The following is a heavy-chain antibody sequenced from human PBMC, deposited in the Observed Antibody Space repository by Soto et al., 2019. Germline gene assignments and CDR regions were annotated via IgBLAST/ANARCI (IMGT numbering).Heavy chain of an antibody. CDR2: IKSKTDGGTT. CDR1: GFTSSNAW. Sequence: EVQLVESGGGLVKPGGSLRLSCAASGFTSSNAWMSWVRQAPGKGLEWVGRIKSKTDGGTTDYAAPVKGRFTISRDDSKYTLYRQMNSLKTEDTAVYYCTSDIVVGELLSDYWGQGTLGTVSS. D-gene: IGHD2-21*01. V-gene: IGHV3-15*01. J-gene: IGHJ4*02. CDR3: TSDIVVGELLSDY.